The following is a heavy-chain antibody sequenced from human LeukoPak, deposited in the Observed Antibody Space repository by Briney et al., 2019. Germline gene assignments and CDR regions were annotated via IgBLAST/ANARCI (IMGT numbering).Heavy chain of an antibody. D-gene: IGHD1-26*01. CDR2: TNQDGSGK. CDR1: GFTFNNYW. V-gene: IGHV3-7*03. J-gene: IGHJ4*02. Sequence: GGSLRLSCAAFGFTFNNYWMSWVRQAPGKGLEWVANTNQDGSGKHYVDSAKGRFTISRDNAKNSLYLQMNSLRAEDTAVYFCAKASIAGAIGVLDYWGQGTLVTVSS. CDR3: AKASIAGAIGVLDY.